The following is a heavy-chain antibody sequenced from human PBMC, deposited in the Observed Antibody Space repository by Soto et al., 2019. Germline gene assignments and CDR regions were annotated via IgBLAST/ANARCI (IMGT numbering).Heavy chain of an antibody. J-gene: IGHJ4*02. CDR3: AKGGLGDCSTTSCLFHFDY. CDR1: GFTFSRYW. Sequence: GGSLRLSCAASGFTFSRYWMDWVRQAPRKGLEWVATIKHDGSEKYYVDSVKGRFIISRDNAKNSVFLQMNSLRAEDTAVYYCAKGGLGDCSTTSCLFHFDYWGLGALVTVSS. V-gene: IGHV3-7*03. CDR2: IKHDGSEK. D-gene: IGHD2-2*01.